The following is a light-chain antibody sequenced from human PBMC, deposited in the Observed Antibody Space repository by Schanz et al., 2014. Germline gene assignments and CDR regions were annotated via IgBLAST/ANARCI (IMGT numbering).Light chain of an antibody. V-gene: IGKV3-15*01. CDR1: QSVSNN. CDR2: GAS. Sequence: EIVLTQSPGTLSLSPGERATLSCRASQSVSNNLAWYQQKPGQAPRLLIYGASTRATGIPARFSGSGSGTEFTLTISSLQSEDFAVYFCQQYGSSPWTFGLGTKVEIK. J-gene: IGKJ1*01. CDR3: QQYGSSPWT.